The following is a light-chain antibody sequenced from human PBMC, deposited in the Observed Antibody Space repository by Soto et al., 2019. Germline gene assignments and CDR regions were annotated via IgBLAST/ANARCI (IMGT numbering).Light chain of an antibody. J-gene: IGKJ1*01. CDR2: KAS. CDR1: QSISSW. V-gene: IGKV1-5*03. Sequence: DIQMTQSPSTLSASVGDRVTITCRASQSISSWLAWYQQKPGKAPKLLIYKASSLESGVPSRSSGSGSGPEITITISSLQSDDFATYYCQQYNSYPTFGQGTKVEIK. CDR3: QQYNSYPT.